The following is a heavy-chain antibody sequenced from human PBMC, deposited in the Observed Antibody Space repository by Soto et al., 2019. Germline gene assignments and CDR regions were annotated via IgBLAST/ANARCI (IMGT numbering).Heavy chain of an antibody. D-gene: IGHD6-19*01. J-gene: IGHJ4*02. Sequence: QLVQSGAEVKKPGASVKVSCRASGYTFTNYYMYWVRQAPGQGIEWMEVINPPGNNTVNPQKYQGRVTMTRDTSTITAYMELSSLRSDDTGVYYCARGRRVSGRFGADYWGEGTLVTVSS. V-gene: IGHV1-46*01. CDR3: ARGRRVSGRFGADY. CDR1: GYTFTNYY. CDR2: INPPGNNT.